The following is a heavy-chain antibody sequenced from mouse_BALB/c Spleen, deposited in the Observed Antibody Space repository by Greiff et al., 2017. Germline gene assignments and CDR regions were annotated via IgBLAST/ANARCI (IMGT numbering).Heavy chain of an antibody. CDR1: GYAFTSYN. V-gene: IGHV1S135*01. CDR2: IDPYNGGT. J-gene: IGHJ3*01. Sequence: VQLQQSGPELVKPGASVKVSCKASGYAFTSYNMYWVKQSHGKSLEWIGYIDPYNGGTSYNQKFKGKATLTVDKSSSTAYMHLNSLTSEDSAVYYCARFPDYDGTGTFSGFVYWGQGTLVTVSA. CDR3: ARFPDYDGTGTFSGFVY. D-gene: IGHD2-4*01.